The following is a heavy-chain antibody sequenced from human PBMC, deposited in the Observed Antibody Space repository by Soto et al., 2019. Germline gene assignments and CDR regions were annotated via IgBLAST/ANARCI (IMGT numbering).Heavy chain of an antibody. CDR3: AREHARGFDY. CDR1: GGSISSYY. D-gene: IGHD2-2*01. V-gene: IGHV4-59*01. CDR2: IYYSGST. J-gene: IGHJ4*02. Sequence: QVQLQESGPGLVKPSETLSLTCTVSGGSISSYYWSWIRQPPGKGLEWIGYIYYSGSTNYNPSLKRRVTISVDTSKNQFSLKLSSVTAADTAVYYCAREHARGFDYWGQGTLVTVSS.